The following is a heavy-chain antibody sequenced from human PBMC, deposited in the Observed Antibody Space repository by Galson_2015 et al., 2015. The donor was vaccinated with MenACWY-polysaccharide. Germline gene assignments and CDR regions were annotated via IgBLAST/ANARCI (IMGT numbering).Heavy chain of an antibody. Sequence: SLRLSCAASALTFSSYWMSWVRQAPGKGLEWVANINLDGRDKYYVDSVRGRFTISRDNARNPLYLQMNSLRVEDTAVYYCARQRGYSYGYNGYWGQGTLVTVSS. D-gene: IGHD5-18*01. CDR2: INLDGRDK. V-gene: IGHV3-7*01. J-gene: IGHJ4*02. CDR3: ARQRGYSYGYNGY. CDR1: ALTFSSYW.